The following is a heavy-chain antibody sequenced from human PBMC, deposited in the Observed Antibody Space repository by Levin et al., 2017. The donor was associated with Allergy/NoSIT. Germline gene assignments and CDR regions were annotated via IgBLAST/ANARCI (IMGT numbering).Heavy chain of an antibody. J-gene: IGHJ6*02. CDR3: ARNKAIPNYYYGMDV. CDR2: IIPKFGAA. CDR1: GDTFTNYA. V-gene: IGHV1-69*06. D-gene: IGHD2-21*01. Sequence: SVKVSCKASGDTFTNYAIGWVRQAPGQGLEWMGDIIPKFGAAQYAQKFQGRPTLTADKPANIAYMDLNSLRSEDTAVYYCARNKAIPNYYYGMDVWGQGTTVIVSS.